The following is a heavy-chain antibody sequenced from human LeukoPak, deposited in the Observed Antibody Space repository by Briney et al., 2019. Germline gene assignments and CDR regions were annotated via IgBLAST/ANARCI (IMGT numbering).Heavy chain of an antibody. CDR3: ARAEKRVGYDSSGLQSWRAFDS. D-gene: IGHD3-22*01. Sequence: PAETLSLTCAVSGDSISNTNWWRLGRPPPGGGEGGTGVFFHDGSTYSNPSLKSRVTISLDDSKNQFSLKLTSVTAAATAMYYCARAEKRVGYDSSGLQSWRAFDSWGQGTMVTVSS. J-gene: IGHJ3*01. V-gene: IGHV4-4*02. CDR1: GDSISNTNW. CDR2: FFHDGST.